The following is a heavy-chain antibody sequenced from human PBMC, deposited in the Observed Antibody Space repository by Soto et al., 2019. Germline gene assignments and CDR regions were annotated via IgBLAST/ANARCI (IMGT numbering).Heavy chain of an antibody. Sequence: ASVKVSCKTSGGTFSSYAISWVRQATGQGLEWMGWMNPNSGNTGYAQKFLGRVTMTRNTSISTAYMELSSLRSEDTAVYYCARLSTLFDPWGQGTLVTVSS. D-gene: IGHD3-16*02. CDR1: GGTFSSYA. V-gene: IGHV1-8*02. J-gene: IGHJ5*02. CDR2: MNPNSGNT. CDR3: ARLSTLFDP.